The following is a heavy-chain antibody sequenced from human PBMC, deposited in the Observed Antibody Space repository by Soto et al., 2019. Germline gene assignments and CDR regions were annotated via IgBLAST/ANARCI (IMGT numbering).Heavy chain of an antibody. Sequence: QVQLQESGPGLVKPSQTLSLTCSVSGGSISSDDHYWIWIRQTPGKGLEWMGYISHTGSTYYNPALRSRITISVDTSKNQFSRKLSSVTAADTAVYYCAEESQTADYYYGVDVWGQGTTVTVSS. V-gene: IGHV4-30-4*01. CDR2: ISHTGST. CDR1: GGSISSDDHY. CDR3: AEESQTADYYYGVDV. J-gene: IGHJ6*02.